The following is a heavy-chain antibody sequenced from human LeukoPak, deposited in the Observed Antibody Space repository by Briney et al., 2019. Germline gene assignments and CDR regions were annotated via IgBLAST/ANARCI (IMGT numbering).Heavy chain of an antibody. V-gene: IGHV3-74*01. CDR3: ARDPARSDSSGYYYHDVRY. CDR1: GLTFSSYW. CDR2: INSYGSST. D-gene: IGHD3-22*01. Sequence: GGSLRLSCAASGLTFSSYWMHWVPQAPGKGLVWVSRINSYGSSTSYADSVKGRFTISRDNAKNTLYLQMNSLRAEDTAVYYCARDPARSDSSGYYYHDVRYWRQGALVPVSS. J-gene: IGHJ4*02.